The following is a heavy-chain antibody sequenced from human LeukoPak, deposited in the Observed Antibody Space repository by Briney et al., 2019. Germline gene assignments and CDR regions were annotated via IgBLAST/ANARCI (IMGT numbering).Heavy chain of an antibody. CDR2: IIPIFGTA. CDR1: GGTFSSYA. Sequence: SVKVSCKASGGTFSSYAISWVRQAPGQGLEWMGGIIPIFGTANYAQKFQGRVTITADKSTSTAYMELSSLRSEDTAVYYCARVPSAECHGSPRFDYWGQGTLVTVSS. V-gene: IGHV1-69*06. CDR3: ARVPSAECHGSPRFDY. D-gene: IGHD3-3*01. J-gene: IGHJ4*02.